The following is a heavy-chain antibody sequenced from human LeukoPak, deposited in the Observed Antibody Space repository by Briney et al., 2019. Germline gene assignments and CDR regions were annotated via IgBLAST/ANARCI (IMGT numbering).Heavy chain of an antibody. V-gene: IGHV4-61*08. CDR2: INHSGYT. CDR1: GGSISNADYY. J-gene: IGHJ4*02. Sequence: PSETLSLTCSVSGGSISNADYYWSWVRQTPGKGLEWIGEINHSGYTNDSLSLKSRVTISIDTSRKQFSLNLRSVTVADTGIYYCTRMTTGHDYWGQGTLVTVSS. D-gene: IGHD4-17*01. CDR3: TRMTTGHDY.